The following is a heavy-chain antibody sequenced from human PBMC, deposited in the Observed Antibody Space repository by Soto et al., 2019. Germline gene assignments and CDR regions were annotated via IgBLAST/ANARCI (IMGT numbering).Heavy chain of an antibody. J-gene: IGHJ4*02. V-gene: IGHV1-69*04. Sequence: ASVKVSCKASGGTFSSYTISWVRQAPGQGLEWMGRIIPILGIANYAQKFQGRVTITADKSTSTAYMELSSLRSEDTAVYYCARDGPIAAAGRVAADYWGQGTLVTVSS. CDR3: ARDGPIAAAGRVAADY. D-gene: IGHD6-13*01. CDR1: GGTFSSYT. CDR2: IIPILGIA.